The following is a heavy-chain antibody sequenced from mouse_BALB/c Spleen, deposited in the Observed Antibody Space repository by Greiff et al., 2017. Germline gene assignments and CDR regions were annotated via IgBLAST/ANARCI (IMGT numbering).Heavy chain of an antibody. CDR2: ISSGGSYT. J-gene: IGHJ2*01. Sequence: EVHLVESGGDLVKPGGSLKLSCAASGFTFSSYGMSWVRQTPDKRLEWVATISSGGSYTYYPDSVKGRFTISRDNAKNTLYLQMSSLKSEDTAMYYCAHDGYYFDYWGQGTTLTVSS. V-gene: IGHV5-6*01. CDR3: AHDGYYFDY. D-gene: IGHD2-3*01. CDR1: GFTFSSYG.